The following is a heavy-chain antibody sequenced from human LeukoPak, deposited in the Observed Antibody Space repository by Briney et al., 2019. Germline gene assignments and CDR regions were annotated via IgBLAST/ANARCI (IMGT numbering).Heavy chain of an antibody. D-gene: IGHD7-27*01. CDR2: ISYDGTNK. J-gene: IGHJ3*02. CDR1: GFTFSSYV. CDR3: AREILTGYAFDI. V-gene: IGHV3-30-3*01. Sequence: GGSLRLSCAVSGFTFSSYVMSWVRQAPGKGLEWVAFISYDGTNKYCADSVKGRFTISRDNSKNTLYLQMNSLRAEDTALYYCAREILTGYAFDIWGQGTMVTVSS.